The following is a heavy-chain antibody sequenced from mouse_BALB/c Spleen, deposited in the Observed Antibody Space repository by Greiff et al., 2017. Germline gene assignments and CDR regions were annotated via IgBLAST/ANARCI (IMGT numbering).Heavy chain of an antibody. CDR1: GYTFTSYW. CDR2: INPSTGYT. J-gene: IGHJ4*01. Sequence: QVQLKQSGAELAKPGASVKMSCKASGYTFTSYWMHWVKQRPGQGLEWIGYINPSTGYTEYNQKFKDKATLTADKSSSTAYMQLSSLTSEDSAVYYCARSGIHYYYAMDYWGQGTSVTVSS. V-gene: IGHV1-7*01. D-gene: IGHD1-2*01. CDR3: ARSGIHYYYAMDY.